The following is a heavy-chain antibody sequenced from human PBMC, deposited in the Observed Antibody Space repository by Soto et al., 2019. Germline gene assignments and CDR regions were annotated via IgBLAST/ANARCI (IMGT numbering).Heavy chain of an antibody. V-gene: IGHV2-5*01. D-gene: IGHD6-19*01. CDR1: GFSLSTTAEG. CDR3: GRWGYSNGWSDY. J-gene: IGHJ4*02. Sequence: QITLKESGPTLVKPTQTLTLTCTFSGFSLSTTAEGVGWVRQPPGKALEWLGLVYWNDEKRYSPSPKTRLAITKDASKNQVVLTMTNMDPADTATYYCGRWGYSNGWSDYWGQGTLVTVSS. CDR2: VYWNDEK.